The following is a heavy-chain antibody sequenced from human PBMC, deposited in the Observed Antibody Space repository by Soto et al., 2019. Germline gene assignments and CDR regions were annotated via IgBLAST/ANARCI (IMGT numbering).Heavy chain of an antibody. Sequence: GGSLRLSCVASGFIFNNFAINWVRQVPGKGLEWVSGISGRGGNTFYADSMKGRFTISRDNSKNTVYLQMTNLRVEDTAIYYCATPSHSGHYAGSFDSWGQGTLLTVSS. CDR1: GFIFNNFA. CDR2: ISGRGGNT. CDR3: ATPSHSGHYAGSFDS. V-gene: IGHV3-23*01. J-gene: IGHJ4*01. D-gene: IGHD4-17*01.